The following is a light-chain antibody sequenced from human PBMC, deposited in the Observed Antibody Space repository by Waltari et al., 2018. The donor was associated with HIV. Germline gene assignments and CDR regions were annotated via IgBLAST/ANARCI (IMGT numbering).Light chain of an antibody. CDR1: TSNIETEA. J-gene: IGLJ3*02. CDR2: RNY. Sequence: QSVLTQPPSVSGTPGQTVTISCSGSTSNIETEALYWYQQLPGTAPKLLIYRNYKRPSGVSARFSCSKAGASASLVISGLRSEDEAHYYCVSYDSRLDERLFGGGTKLTVL. CDR3: VSYDSRLDERL. V-gene: IGLV1-47*01.